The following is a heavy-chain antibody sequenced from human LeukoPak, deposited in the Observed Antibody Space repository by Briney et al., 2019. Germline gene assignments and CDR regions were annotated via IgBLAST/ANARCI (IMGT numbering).Heavy chain of an antibody. V-gene: IGHV4-61*01. CDR2: IYYSGST. CDR1: GGSVSSGSCY. CDR3: ARVGHDHGTLRY. J-gene: IGHJ4*02. Sequence: PSETLSLTCTVSGGSVSSGSCYWSWIRQPPGKGLEWIGYIYYSGSTNYNPSLKSRVTISVDTSKNQFSLKLSSVTAADTAVYYCARVGHDHGTLRYWGQGTLVTVSS. D-gene: IGHD3-16*01.